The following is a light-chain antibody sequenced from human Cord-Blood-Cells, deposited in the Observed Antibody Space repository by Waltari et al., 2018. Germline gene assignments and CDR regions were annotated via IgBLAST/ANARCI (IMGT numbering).Light chain of an antibody. CDR2: AAS. J-gene: IGKJ4*01. CDR1: QGISSY. CDR3: QQYDNLLT. V-gene: IGKV1-33*01. Sequence: DIQLTQSPSFLSASVGDRVTITCRASQGISSYLAWYQQKPGKAPKPLIYAASTLETGVPSRFSGSGSGTDFTFTISSLQPEDIATYYCQQYDNLLTFGGGTKVEIK.